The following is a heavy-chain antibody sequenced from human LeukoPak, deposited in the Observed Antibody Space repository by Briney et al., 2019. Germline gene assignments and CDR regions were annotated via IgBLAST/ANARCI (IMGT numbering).Heavy chain of an antibody. J-gene: IGHJ4*02. V-gene: IGHV3-30*02. Sequence: GGSLRLSCAASGFTFSSYGMHWVRQAPGKGLEWVAFIRYDGSNKYYADSVKGRFTISRDNSKNTLYLQMNSLRAEDTAVYYCARVGVVGATYGIWGQGTLVTVSS. CDR1: GFTFSSYG. D-gene: IGHD1-26*01. CDR3: ARVGVVGATYGI. CDR2: IRYDGSNK.